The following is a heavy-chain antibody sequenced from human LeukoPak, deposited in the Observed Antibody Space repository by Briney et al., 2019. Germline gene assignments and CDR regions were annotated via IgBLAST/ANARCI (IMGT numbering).Heavy chain of an antibody. V-gene: IGHV4-38-2*02. Sequence: SETLSLTCTVSGYTISSGYSWGWIRQPPGKGLEWIASIYFGGSTYYNPSLKSRVTISVDTSKNQFSLKLSSVTAADTAVYYCARVDHYDFWVFPWGQGTLVTVSS. CDR2: IYFGGST. J-gene: IGHJ5*02. CDR3: ARVDHYDFWVFP. D-gene: IGHD3-3*01. CDR1: GYTISSGYS.